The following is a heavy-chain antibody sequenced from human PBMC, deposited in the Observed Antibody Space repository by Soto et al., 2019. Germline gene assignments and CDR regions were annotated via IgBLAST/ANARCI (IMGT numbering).Heavy chain of an antibody. D-gene: IGHD1-1*01. CDR2: IYWDDDK. V-gene: IGHV2-5*02. Sequence: QITLQEAGPTRVKPTQTLILTCTFSGFSLNARPVGVGWIRQSPGKAMAGLALIYWDDDKRYTPSLKNRISIAKDTSRNPVVLTMTIVDPADTGISSCAHRADFNGNWNGGSCDFWGQGALVTVSS. CDR1: GFSLNARPVG. CDR3: AHRADFNGNWNGGSCDF. J-gene: IGHJ4*02.